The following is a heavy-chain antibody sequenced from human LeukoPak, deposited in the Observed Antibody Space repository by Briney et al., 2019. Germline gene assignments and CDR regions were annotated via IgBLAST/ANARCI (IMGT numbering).Heavy chain of an antibody. V-gene: IGHV4-59*08. J-gene: IGHJ4*02. CDR3: ARHGANGHSFGAYFDY. D-gene: IGHD5-18*01. Sequence: PSETLSLTCSVSGGSISSYYWSWIRQPPGKGLEWIGSIYTSGSTNYSPSLKSRVIISVDTSKSQFSLKVSSVTAADTAMYYCARHGANGHSFGAYFDYWGRGTLVTVSS. CDR1: GGSISSYY. CDR2: IYTSGST.